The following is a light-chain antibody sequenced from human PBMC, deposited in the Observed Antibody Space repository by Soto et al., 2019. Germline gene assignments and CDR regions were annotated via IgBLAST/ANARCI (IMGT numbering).Light chain of an antibody. CDR1: QSVSSNY. V-gene: IGKV3-20*01. CDR2: ATS. CDR3: QQSGNSLYT. J-gene: IGKJ2*01. Sequence: EIVLTQSPGTLSLSPGERATLSCRVSQSVSSNYLAWYQQKPGQAPRLLIYATSSRATGIPGRFSGSGSGTDFTLTISRLVPEDFAVYYCQQSGNSLYTFGQGTKLEI.